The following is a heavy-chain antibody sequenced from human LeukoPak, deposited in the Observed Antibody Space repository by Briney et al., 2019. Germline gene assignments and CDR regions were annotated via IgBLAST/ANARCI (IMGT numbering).Heavy chain of an antibody. Sequence: PSETLSLTCAVYGGSFSGYYWSWIRQPPGKGLEWIGEINHSGSTNYNPSLKSRVTISVDTSKNQFSLKLSSVTAADTAVYYCARRRGRIAAAGRHPPRFDPWGQGTLVTVSS. CDR1: GGSFSGYY. J-gene: IGHJ5*02. V-gene: IGHV4-34*01. CDR3: ARRRGRIAAAGRHPPRFDP. D-gene: IGHD6-13*01. CDR2: INHSGST.